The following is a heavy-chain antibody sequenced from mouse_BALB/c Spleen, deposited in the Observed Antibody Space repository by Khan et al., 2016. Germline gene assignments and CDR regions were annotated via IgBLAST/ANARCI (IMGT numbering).Heavy chain of an antibody. J-gene: IGHJ3*01. D-gene: IGHD2-14*01. Sequence: QIQLVQSGPELKKPGETVKISCKASGYTFTNYGMNWVKQAPGKGLKWMGWINTYTGEPTYADDCKGRFAFPLETLASTAYLQINNPKNEDTSTYFCARGKYDGVPYRGRGTLVTVSA. CDR1: GYTFTNYG. CDR3: ARGKYDGVPY. V-gene: IGHV9-3-1*01. CDR2: INTYTGEP.